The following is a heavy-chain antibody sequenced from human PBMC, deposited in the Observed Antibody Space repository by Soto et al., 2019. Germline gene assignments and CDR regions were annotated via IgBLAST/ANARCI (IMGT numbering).Heavy chain of an antibody. Sequence: SQTLSLTCAISVYSVSSNSAAWNWIIQSPSRGLEWLGRTYYRSKWYNDYAVSVKSRITINPDTSKNQFSLQLNSVTPEDAAVYYCARDAARNYYYYYGMEVLGQGTTVNVSS. CDR1: VYSVSSNSAA. CDR2: TYYRSKWYN. CDR3: ARDAARNYYYYYGMEV. D-gene: IGHD5-18*01. J-gene: IGHJ6*01. V-gene: IGHV6-1*01.